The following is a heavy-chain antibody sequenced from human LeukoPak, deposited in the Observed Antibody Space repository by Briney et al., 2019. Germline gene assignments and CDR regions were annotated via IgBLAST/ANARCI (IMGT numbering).Heavy chain of an antibody. CDR3: ARDRAAFKYFQH. CDR1: GFTLSSYW. CDR2: IKQDGSEK. Sequence: GGSLRLSCAASGFTLSSYWMSWVRQAPGKGLEWVANIKQDGSEKYYVDSAKGRFTISRDNAKNSLYLQMNSLRAEDTAVYYCARDRAAFKYFQHWGQGTLVTVSS. D-gene: IGHD2-15*01. J-gene: IGHJ1*01. V-gene: IGHV3-7*01.